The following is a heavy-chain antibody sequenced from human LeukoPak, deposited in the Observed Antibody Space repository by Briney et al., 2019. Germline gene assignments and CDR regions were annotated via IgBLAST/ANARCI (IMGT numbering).Heavy chain of an antibody. CDR2: ITGGGGST. V-gene: IGHV3-23*01. D-gene: IGHD5-24*01. J-gene: IGHJ6*03. CDR1: QFTFTSYS. Sequence: GGSLTLSCAASQFTFTSYSMTWVRQAPGKGLEWVSAITGGGGSTFYADSVKGRFTISRDNIRNVVFLQMISLRAEDTAVYYCYKSVGDGDKIYYYFRYMDVWSKGTTVTVS. CDR3: YKSVGDGDKIYYYFRYMDV.